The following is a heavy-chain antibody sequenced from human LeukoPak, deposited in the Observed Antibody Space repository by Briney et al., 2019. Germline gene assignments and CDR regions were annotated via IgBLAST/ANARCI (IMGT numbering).Heavy chain of an antibody. J-gene: IGHJ6*02. Sequence: PGGSLRLSCAASGFTLSNYSMNWVRQAPGKGLEWISYISSSSSTISYAGSVKGRFTISRDNAKNSLDLQMNSLRADDTAVYYCARGYYDPTDYFYGMDVWGQGTTVTVS. D-gene: IGHD3-22*01. CDR1: GFTLSNYS. V-gene: IGHV3-48*04. CDR2: ISSSSSTI. CDR3: ARGYYDPTDYFYGMDV.